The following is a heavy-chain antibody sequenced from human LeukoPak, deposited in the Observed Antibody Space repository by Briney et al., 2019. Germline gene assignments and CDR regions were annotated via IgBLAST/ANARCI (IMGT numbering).Heavy chain of an antibody. J-gene: IGHJ4*02. CDR2: IYTDGST. CDR1: GFTVGSHY. D-gene: IGHD3-10*01. Sequence: GGSLRPSCVVSGFTVGSHYMSWVRQPPGKGLEWVSAIYTDGSTYYAGSVKGRFTISRDNSENTMYLQMNSLRVEDTAVYYCARGRPAGGVGEFDHWDQGTLVTVS. CDR3: ARGRPAGGVGEFDH. V-gene: IGHV3-66*01.